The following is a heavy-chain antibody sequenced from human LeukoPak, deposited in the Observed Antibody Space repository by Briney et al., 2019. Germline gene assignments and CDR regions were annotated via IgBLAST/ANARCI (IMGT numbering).Heavy chain of an antibody. V-gene: IGHV4-34*01. CDR3: ARGPYCSSTSYYSDGMDV. CDR1: GGSFSGYY. Sequence: SETLSLTCAVYGGSFSGYYWSWIRQPPGKGLEWIGEINHSGSTNYNPSLKSRVTISVDTSKNQFSLKLSSVTAADTAVYYCARGPYCSSTSYYSDGMDVWGQGTTVTVSS. CDR2: INHSGST. J-gene: IGHJ6*02. D-gene: IGHD2-2*01.